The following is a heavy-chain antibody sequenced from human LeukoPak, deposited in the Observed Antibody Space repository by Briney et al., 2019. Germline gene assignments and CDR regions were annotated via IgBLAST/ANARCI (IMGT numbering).Heavy chain of an antibody. CDR3: ARGGLGYCSSTSCYLGNYYYYYMDV. J-gene: IGHJ6*03. Sequence: ASVKVSCKASGGTFSSYAISWVRQAPGQGLEWMGGIIPIFGTANYAQKSQGRVTITTDESTSTAYMELSSLRSEDTAVYYCARGGLGYCSSTSCYLGNYYYYYMDVWGKGTTVTVFS. CDR2: IIPIFGTA. D-gene: IGHD2-2*01. V-gene: IGHV1-69*05. CDR1: GGTFSSYA.